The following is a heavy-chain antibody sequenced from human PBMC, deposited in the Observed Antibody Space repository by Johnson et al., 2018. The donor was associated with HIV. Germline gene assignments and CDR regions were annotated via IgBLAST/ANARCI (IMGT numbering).Heavy chain of an antibody. CDR1: GFTVSRNY. CDR3: ARGYILTGYSGAFDL. J-gene: IGHJ3*01. D-gene: IGHD3-9*01. V-gene: IGHV3-66*01. CDR2: VYSGGST. Sequence: VQLVESGGGVVRPGVSLRLSCAASGFTVSRNYMSWVRQAPGKGLEWVSVVYSGGSTYYADSVKGRFTVSRDNSKNTVYLQMNSLRDEDTAVYYCARGYILTGYSGAFDLWGQGTMVTVSS.